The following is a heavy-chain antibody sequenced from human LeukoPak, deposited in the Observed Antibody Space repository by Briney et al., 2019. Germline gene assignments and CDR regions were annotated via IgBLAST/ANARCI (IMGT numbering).Heavy chain of an antibody. CDR1: GGSISSYY. CDR2: IYYSGST. CDR3: ARRNGDGYNPAYFDY. Sequence: SETLSLTCTVSGGSISSYYWSWIRQPPGKGLEWIGYIYYSGSTNYNPSLKSRVTISVDTSKNQFSLKLSSVTAADTAVYYCARRNGDGYNPAYFDYWGRGTLVTVSS. D-gene: IGHD5-24*01. V-gene: IGHV4-59*08. J-gene: IGHJ4*02.